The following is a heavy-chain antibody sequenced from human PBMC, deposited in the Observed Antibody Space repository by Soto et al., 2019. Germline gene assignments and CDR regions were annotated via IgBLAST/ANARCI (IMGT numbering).Heavy chain of an antibody. Sequence: GESLKISCQVSGYTFTIYWIGWVRQMPGKGLEWMGIINPSDSDTRYSPSFQGQVTISADQSINTAYLQWDSLKASDTAIYYCARPANTVADHFDLWGQGTPVTVS. D-gene: IGHD4-17*01. CDR1: GYTFTIYW. CDR3: ARPANTVADHFDL. V-gene: IGHV5-51*01. J-gene: IGHJ4*02. CDR2: INPSDSDT.